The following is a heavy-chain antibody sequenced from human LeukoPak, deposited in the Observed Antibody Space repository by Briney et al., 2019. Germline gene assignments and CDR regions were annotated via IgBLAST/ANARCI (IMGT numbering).Heavy chain of an antibody. CDR1: GYSISSGYY. CDR3: ATDPVGYCSSDSCYSVDY. V-gene: IGHV4-38-2*02. J-gene: IGHJ4*02. D-gene: IGHD2-2*01. CDR2: IYHSGST. Sequence: SETLSLTCTVSGYSISSGYYWGWIRQPPGKGLEWIGSIYHSGSTYYNPSLKSRVTISVDTSKNQFSLKLSSVTDADTAVYYCATDPVGYCSSDSCYSVDYWGQGTLVTVSS.